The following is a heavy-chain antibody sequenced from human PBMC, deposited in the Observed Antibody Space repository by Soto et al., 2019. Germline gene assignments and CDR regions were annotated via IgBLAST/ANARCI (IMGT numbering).Heavy chain of an antibody. V-gene: IGHV4-4*07. CDR2: IYSSGST. Sequence: SETLSLTCTVSGDSIMTFYWSWIRQPAGKGLEWIGRIYSSGSTDYNASLKSRVSMSVDRSNNQFFLRLTSVTADDTAVYYCVRDCSGGGCYSDYGMDVWGQGTTVTVSS. J-gene: IGHJ6*02. CDR1: GDSIMTFY. CDR3: VRDCSGGGCYSDYGMDV. D-gene: IGHD2-15*01.